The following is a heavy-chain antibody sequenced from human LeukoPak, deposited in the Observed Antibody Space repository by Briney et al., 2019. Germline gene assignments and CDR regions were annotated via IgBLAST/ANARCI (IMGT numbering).Heavy chain of an antibody. V-gene: IGHV4-4*02. CDR2: IHHIGST. Sequence: PSGTLSLTCAVSGGSIISSDWWSWVRQPPGKGLEWIGEIHHIGSTSYNSSLKSRVTISIDKSKNQFSLKLSSVTAADTAVYYCARRNYYDSSGYQYYFDYWGQGTLVTVSS. J-gene: IGHJ4*02. CDR1: GGSIISSDW. CDR3: ARRNYYDSSGYQYYFDY. D-gene: IGHD3-22*01.